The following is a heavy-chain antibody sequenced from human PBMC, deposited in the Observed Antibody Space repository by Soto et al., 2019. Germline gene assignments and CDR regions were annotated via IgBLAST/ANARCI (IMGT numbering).Heavy chain of an antibody. CDR3: ARGSYDLWSGDPRSLYYYYGMDV. CDR1: GFTFSDYY. D-gene: IGHD3-3*01. J-gene: IGHJ6*02. Sequence: GGSLRLSCAASGFTFSDYYMSWIRQAPGKGLEWVSYISSSSSYTNYADSVKGRFTISRDNAKNSLYLQMNSLRAEDTAVYYCARGSYDLWSGDPRSLYYYYGMDVWGQGTTVTVSS. V-gene: IGHV3-11*06. CDR2: ISSSSSYT.